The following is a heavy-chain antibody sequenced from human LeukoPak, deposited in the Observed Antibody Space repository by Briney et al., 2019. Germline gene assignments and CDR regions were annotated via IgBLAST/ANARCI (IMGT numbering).Heavy chain of an antibody. D-gene: IGHD3-22*01. CDR1: GFTFSSYW. Sequence: GGSLRLSCAASGFTFSSYWMDWVRQAPGKGLVWVSRINSEGSSTSYADSVKRRFTISRDNAKNTLYLQMNSLRAEDTAVYYCARVPGYYYDSGDNFYWGQGTLVTVSS. V-gene: IGHV3-74*01. CDR2: INSEGSST. CDR3: ARVPGYYYDSGDNFY. J-gene: IGHJ4*02.